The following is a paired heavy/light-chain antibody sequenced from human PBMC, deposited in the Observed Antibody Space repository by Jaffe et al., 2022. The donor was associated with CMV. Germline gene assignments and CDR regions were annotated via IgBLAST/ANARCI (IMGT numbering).Light chain of an antibody. CDR1: SSNIGSNT. CDR2: SNN. CDR3: AAWDDSLNGYVV. Sequence: QSVLTQPPSASGTPGQRVTISCSGSSSNIGSNTVNWYQQLPGTAPKLLIYSNNQRPSGVPDRFSGSKSGTSASLAISGLQSEDEADYYCAAWDDSLNGYVVFGGGTKLTVL. J-gene: IGLJ2*01. V-gene: IGLV1-44*01.
Heavy chain of an antibody. CDR2: IYTSGST. Sequence: QVQLQESGPGLVKPSETLSLTCTVSGGSISSYYWSWIRQPAGKGLEWIGRIYTSGSTNYNPSLKSRVTMSVDTSKNQFSLKLSSVTAADTAVYYCARDAPIYDYVWGSYRTGPFDYWGQGTLVTVSS. CDR3: ARDAPIYDYVWGSYRTGPFDY. J-gene: IGHJ4*02. D-gene: IGHD3-16*02. V-gene: IGHV4-4*07. CDR1: GGSISSYY.